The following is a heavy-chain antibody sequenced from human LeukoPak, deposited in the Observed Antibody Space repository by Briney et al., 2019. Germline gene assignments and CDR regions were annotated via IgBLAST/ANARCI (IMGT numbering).Heavy chain of an antibody. V-gene: IGHV3-53*05. D-gene: IGHD1-14*01. J-gene: IGHJ4*02. CDR3: ARVDGSNRKLYYFDY. Sequence: GGSLRLSCAASGFTVSSNYMSWVRQAPGKGLEWVSVIYSGGSTYYADSVKGRFTISRDNSKNTLYLQMNSLTAADTAVYYCARVDGSNRKLYYFDYWGQGTLVTVSS. CDR1: GFTVSSNY. CDR2: IYSGGST.